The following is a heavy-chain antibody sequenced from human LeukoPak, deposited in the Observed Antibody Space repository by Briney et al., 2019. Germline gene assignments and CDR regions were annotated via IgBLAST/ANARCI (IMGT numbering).Heavy chain of an antibody. V-gene: IGHV5-51*01. CDR3: ARHGTIFGVAILDYYYMDV. CDR1: GYSFTSYW. Sequence: GESLKISCKGSGYSFTSYWIGWVRQMPGKGLEWMGIIYPGDSDTRYSPSFQGQVTISADKSISTAYLQWSSLKASDTAMYYCARHGTIFGVAILDYYYMDVWGKGTTVTVSS. D-gene: IGHD3-3*01. J-gene: IGHJ6*03. CDR2: IYPGDSDT.